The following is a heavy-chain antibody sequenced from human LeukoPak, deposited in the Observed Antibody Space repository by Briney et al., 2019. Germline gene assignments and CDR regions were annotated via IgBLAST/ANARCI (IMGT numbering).Heavy chain of an antibody. CDR2: IKQDGSEK. CDR3: ARDRHSNDWFPPFDAFDI. V-gene: IGHV3-7*03. CDR1: GFTFSSYW. D-gene: IGHD3-9*01. J-gene: IGHJ3*02. Sequence: KTGGSLRLSCAASGFTFSSYWMSWVRQAPGKGLEWVANIKQDGSEKYYVDSVKGRFTISRDNAKNSPYLQMNSLRAEDTALYYCARDRHSNDWFPPFDAFDIWGQGTMVTVSS.